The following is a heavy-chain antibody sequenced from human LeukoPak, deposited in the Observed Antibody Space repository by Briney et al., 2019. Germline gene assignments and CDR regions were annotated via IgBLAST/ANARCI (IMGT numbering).Heavy chain of an antibody. CDR3: ARGSAYDYVWGSYRFAARGNYFDY. D-gene: IGHD3-16*02. Sequence: GSLRLSCAASGFNFIDAWMSWVRQPPGKGLEWIGEINHSGSTNYNPSLKSRVTISVDTSKNQFSLKLSSVTAADTAVYYCARGSAYDYVWGSYRFAARGNYFDYWGQGTLVTVSS. CDR1: GFNFIDAW. CDR2: INHSGST. J-gene: IGHJ4*02. V-gene: IGHV4-34*01.